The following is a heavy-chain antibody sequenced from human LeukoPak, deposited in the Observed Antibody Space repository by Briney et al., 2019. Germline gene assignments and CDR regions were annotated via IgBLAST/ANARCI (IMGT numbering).Heavy chain of an antibody. CDR1: GFTFSNYA. J-gene: IGHJ4*02. CDR3: AKPIVGTHRGFDY. CDR2: TSGSGGTT. Sequence: GGSLRLSCAASGFTFSNYAMSWVRQAPGKGLEWVSGTSGSGGTTYYADSVKGRFTISRDSSKSTLYLQMNSLRAEDTAVYYCAKPIVGTHRGFDYWGQGTLLSVST. D-gene: IGHD1-26*01. V-gene: IGHV3-23*01.